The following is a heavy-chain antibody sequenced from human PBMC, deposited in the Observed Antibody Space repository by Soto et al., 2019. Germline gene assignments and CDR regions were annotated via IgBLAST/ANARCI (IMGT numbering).Heavy chain of an antibody. CDR1: GFTFSGSA. Sequence: GGSLRLSCAASGFTFSGSAMHWVRQAPGKGLEWVAIISYDGSDKYFADSVKGRFSISRDNSKNTVYLQANSLRPEDTAVYYCVNSGDHTYYFDYWGQGALVTVSS. V-gene: IGHV3-30*18. CDR2: ISYDGSDK. J-gene: IGHJ4*02. CDR3: VNSGDHTYYFDY. D-gene: IGHD3-10*01.